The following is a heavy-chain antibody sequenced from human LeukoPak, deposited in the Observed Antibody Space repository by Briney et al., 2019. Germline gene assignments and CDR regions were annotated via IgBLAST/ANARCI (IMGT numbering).Heavy chain of an antibody. J-gene: IGHJ4*02. CDR2: INIDGVST. Sequence: GGSLRVSCAASGFTFSNYWMHWVRQAPGKGLVWVSRINIDGVSTTYADSVKGRLTISRVNAKNTLYLQMNSLRAEDTAVYYCAGGRLSGLDYFDYWGQGTLVTVSS. V-gene: IGHV3-74*01. D-gene: IGHD2/OR15-2a*01. CDR1: GFTFSNYW. CDR3: AGGRLSGLDYFDY.